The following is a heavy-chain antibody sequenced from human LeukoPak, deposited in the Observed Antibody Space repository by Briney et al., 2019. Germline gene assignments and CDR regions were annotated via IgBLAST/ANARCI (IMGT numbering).Heavy chain of an antibody. D-gene: IGHD3-9*01. Sequence: GGSLRLPCAASGFIFSNYGMHWVRQAPGKGLEWVAVIWYDGSNRYYADSVKGRFTISRDNSENTLYLQMNSLRAEDTAVYYCVRAGELVIREYCFDYWGQGTLVTVSS. V-gene: IGHV3-33*01. CDR1: GFIFSNYG. CDR2: IWYDGSNR. J-gene: IGHJ4*02. CDR3: VRAGELVIREYCFDY.